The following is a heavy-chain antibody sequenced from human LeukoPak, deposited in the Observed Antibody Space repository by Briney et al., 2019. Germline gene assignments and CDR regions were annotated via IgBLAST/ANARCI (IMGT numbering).Heavy chain of an antibody. CDR1: GYTFTGYY. CDR2: INYHSGGT. D-gene: IGHD3-3*01. CDR3: ARGGDFWSGYYGFDP. J-gene: IGHJ5*02. Sequence: ASVKASCKASGYTFTGYYMHWVRQAPGQGGEWRGVINYHSGGTTYSHQFHGSVTMTTDTSISTAYMELSRLRSADTAVYYCARGGDFWSGYYGFDPWGQGTLVTVSS. V-gene: IGHV1-2*07.